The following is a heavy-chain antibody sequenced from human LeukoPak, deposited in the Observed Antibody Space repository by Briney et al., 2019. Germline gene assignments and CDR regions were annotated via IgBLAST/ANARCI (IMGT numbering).Heavy chain of an antibody. CDR2: IYYSGST. Sequence: PSETLSLTCTVSGGSISSYYWSWIRQPPGKGLEWMGDIYYSGSTNYNPSLKIRVTISVDTSKNQFSLKLSSVTAADTAVYYCAGLYSYGSFGMDVWGQGTTVTVSS. D-gene: IGHD5-18*01. V-gene: IGHV4-59*01. J-gene: IGHJ6*02. CDR3: AGLYSYGSFGMDV. CDR1: GGSISSYY.